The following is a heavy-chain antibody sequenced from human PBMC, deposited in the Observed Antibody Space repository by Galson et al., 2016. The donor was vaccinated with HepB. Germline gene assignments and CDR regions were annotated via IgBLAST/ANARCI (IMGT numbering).Heavy chain of an antibody. CDR1: GGSTGSWITWSYY. CDR2: IYPSGST. J-gene: IGHJ5*02. Sequence: TLSLTCSVSGGSTGSWITWSYYWAWIRQPPGKGLEWIADIYPSGSTYYNPSLKSRVTMSVATSNNQFFLHLSSVTAADTAIYYCARGRYRSDWLDPWGRGTLVTVSS. CDR3: ARGRYRSDWLDP. D-gene: IGHD3-16*02. V-gene: IGHV4-39*01.